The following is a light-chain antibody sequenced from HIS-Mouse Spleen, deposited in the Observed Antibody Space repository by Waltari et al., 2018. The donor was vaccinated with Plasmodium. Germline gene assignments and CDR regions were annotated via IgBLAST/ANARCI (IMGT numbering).Light chain of an antibody. CDR1: QSISSY. CDR3: QQSHT. J-gene: IGKJ2*01. V-gene: IGKV1-39*01. CDR2: AAS. Sequence: DIQITQSPSSLSASVGDRVTITCRASQSISSYLNWYPQKPGKAPKLLIYAASSLQSGVPSRFSGSGSGTDFTLTISSLQPEDFATYYCQQSHTFGQGTKLEIK.